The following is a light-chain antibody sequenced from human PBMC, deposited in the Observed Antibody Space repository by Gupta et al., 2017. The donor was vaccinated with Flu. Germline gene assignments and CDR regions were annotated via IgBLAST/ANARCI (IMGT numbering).Light chain of an antibody. CDR2: SAS. CDR3: LLYYPGYWL. J-gene: IGLJ3*02. Sequence: QTVVTQEPSLTVSPGRTVTLTFASSAGAVTGGHYANWFQQKPGQAPRALMYSASHKHSWTPARFSGSRLGGKAALTLSGVQPEDEADYFCLLYYPGYWLFGGGTRLTVL. CDR1: AGAVTGGHY. V-gene: IGLV7-43*01.